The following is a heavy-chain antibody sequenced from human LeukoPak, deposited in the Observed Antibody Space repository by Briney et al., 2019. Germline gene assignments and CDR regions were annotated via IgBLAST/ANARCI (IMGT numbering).Heavy chain of an antibody. CDR1: GGSISSYY. Sequence: PSETLSLTCTVSGGSISSYYWSWIRQPPGKGLEWIGYIDYSGSTKCNPSLKSRVTISIDTSKNRFSLKLRSVTAADTAVYYCARDIWAENWFDPWGQGTLVTVSS. J-gene: IGHJ5*02. CDR2: IDYSGST. V-gene: IGHV4-59*01. CDR3: ARDIWAENWFDP. D-gene: IGHD2-21*01.